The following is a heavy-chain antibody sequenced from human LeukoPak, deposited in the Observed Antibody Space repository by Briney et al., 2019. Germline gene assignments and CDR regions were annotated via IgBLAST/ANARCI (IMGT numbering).Heavy chain of an antibody. Sequence: SETPSLTCTVSGGSMSSYYWSWIRQPPGKGLEWIGYIYYSGSTNYNPSLKSRVTISVDTSKNQFSLKLSSVTAADTAVYYCARQVDDYGAFDIWGQGTMVTVSS. CDR2: IYYSGST. V-gene: IGHV4-59*08. J-gene: IGHJ3*02. CDR1: GGSMSSYY. D-gene: IGHD4-17*01. CDR3: ARQVDDYGAFDI.